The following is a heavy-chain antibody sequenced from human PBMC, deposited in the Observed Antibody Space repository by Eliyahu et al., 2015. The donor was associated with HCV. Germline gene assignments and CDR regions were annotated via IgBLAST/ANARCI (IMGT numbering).Heavy chain of an antibody. J-gene: IGHJ4*02. D-gene: IGHD1-20*01. Sequence: QLQLQESGPGLVKPSETLSLTCTVSAGSISTSSYYWGWIRQPPGKGLEWIGSIYYSGSTYYNPSLKSRVTISLDTSKNQISLKLSSITAADTAVYYCARGPNNWRTYYYDYWGQGTLVTVSS. CDR1: AGSISTSSYY. V-gene: IGHV4-39*07. CDR2: IYYSGST. CDR3: ARGPNNWRTYYYDY.